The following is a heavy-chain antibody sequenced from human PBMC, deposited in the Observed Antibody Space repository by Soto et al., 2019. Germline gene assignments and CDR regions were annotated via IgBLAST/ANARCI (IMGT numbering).Heavy chain of an antibody. CDR3: TGLWFGEIYNY. D-gene: IGHD3-10*01. CDR1: GFSFKNAW. V-gene: IGHV3-15*07. Sequence: EVELVESGGGLVKPGGSLTLSCVASGFSFKNAWMNWVRQAPGKGLEWVGRIKNKNDGGTTDYAAFVKGRFTISRDASEITLYLHMNGLKTEDTGVCFCTGLWFGEIYNYWGQGSLVTVSS. J-gene: IGHJ4*01. CDR2: IKNKNDGGTT.